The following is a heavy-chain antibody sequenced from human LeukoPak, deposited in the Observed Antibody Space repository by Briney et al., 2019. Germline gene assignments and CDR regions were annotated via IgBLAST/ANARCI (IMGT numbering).Heavy chain of an antibody. CDR3: ARGDRYSNDWPFDQ. V-gene: IGHV4-34*01. CDR2: INHCGTT. Sequence: SETLSLTRAVCVGSFSGYYWSGMRQPPAKGREGMGEINHCGTTNYNPSLKSRVTISVDSSKNQLSLKLSSVTAADTAVYYCARGDRYSNDWPFDQWGQGTLVSVSS. D-gene: IGHD6-13*01. J-gene: IGHJ4*02. CDR1: VGSFSGYY.